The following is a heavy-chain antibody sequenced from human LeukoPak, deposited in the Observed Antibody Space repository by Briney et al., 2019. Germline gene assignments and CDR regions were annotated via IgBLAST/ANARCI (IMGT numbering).Heavy chain of an antibody. CDR2: INHSGST. CDR3: ASGNYYDSSGSQSDWFDP. Sequence: PSETLSLTCAVYGGSFSGYYWSRIRQPPGKGLEWIGEINHSGSTNYNPSLKSRVTISVDTSKNQFSLKLSSVTAADTAVYYCASGNYYDSSGSQSDWFDPWGQGTLVTVSS. D-gene: IGHD3-22*01. V-gene: IGHV4-34*01. J-gene: IGHJ5*02. CDR1: GGSFSGYY.